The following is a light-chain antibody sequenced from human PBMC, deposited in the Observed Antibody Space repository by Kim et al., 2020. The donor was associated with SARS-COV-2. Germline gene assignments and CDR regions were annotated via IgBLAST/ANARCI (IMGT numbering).Light chain of an antibody. CDR2: GAS. CDR1: HSVSSSY. CDR3: QQYSSSPLT. V-gene: IGKV3-20*01. J-gene: IGKJ4*01. Sequence: SPGDRASLSCRASHSVSSSYLAWYQHKPGPAPRLLIYGASSGATGIPDRFSGSGCRTDFTLTISGLEPEDVAVYYYQQYSSSPLTFGGGTKVDIK.